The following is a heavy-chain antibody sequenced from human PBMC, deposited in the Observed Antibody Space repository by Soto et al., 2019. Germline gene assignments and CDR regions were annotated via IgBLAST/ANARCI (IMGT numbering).Heavy chain of an antibody. Sequence: PSETLSLTCTVSGGSISSSSYYWGWIRQPPGKGLEWIGSIYYSGSTYYNPSLKSRVTISVDTSKNQFSLKLSSVTAADTAVYYCARNDYSNPFDYWGQGTLVTVSS. D-gene: IGHD4-4*01. CDR3: ARNDYSNPFDY. V-gene: IGHV4-39*07. CDR2: IYYSGST. CDR1: GGSISSSSYY. J-gene: IGHJ4*02.